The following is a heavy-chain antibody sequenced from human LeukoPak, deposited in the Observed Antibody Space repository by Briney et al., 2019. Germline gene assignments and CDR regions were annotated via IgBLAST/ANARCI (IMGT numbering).Heavy chain of an antibody. D-gene: IGHD5-18*01. J-gene: IGHJ4*02. Sequence: TGGSLRLSCAASGFTFSSYAMSWVRQAPGKGLEWVSAISGNGGSTYYADSVKGRFTISRDNSKNTLYLQMNSLRAEDTAVYYCAKVKEGIQLWFFFDYWGQGTLVTVSS. V-gene: IGHV3-23*01. CDR1: GFTFSSYA. CDR2: ISGNGGST. CDR3: AKVKEGIQLWFFFDY.